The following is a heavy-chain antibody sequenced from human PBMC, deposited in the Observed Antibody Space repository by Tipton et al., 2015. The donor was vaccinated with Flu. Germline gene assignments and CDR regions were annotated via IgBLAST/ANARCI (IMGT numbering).Heavy chain of an antibody. V-gene: IGHV3-7*01. CDR1: GFTFTNYW. CDR3: ARAIGAAEAL. D-gene: IGHD6-13*01. Sequence: SLRLSCVVSGFTFTNYWMHWVRQAPGKGLEWVANINQDGSEKYSVDSVKGRFTISRDNAKNSLYLQMNSLRGDDTAVYYCARAIGAAEALWGQGTLVTVSS. CDR2: INQDGSEK. J-gene: IGHJ4*02.